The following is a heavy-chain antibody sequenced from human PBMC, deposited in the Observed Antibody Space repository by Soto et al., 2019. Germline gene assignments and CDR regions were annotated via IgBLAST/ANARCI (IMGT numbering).Heavy chain of an antibody. V-gene: IGHV4-34*01. Sequence: QVQLQQWGAGLLKPSETLSLICAVYGGSFSDYYWSWIRQPPGKGLEWIGEINHSGSTNYNPSLKSRVTISVDTSKNQFSLKLSSVTAADTAVYYCARGKMTTLSLLDYWGQRTLVTVSS. J-gene: IGHJ4*02. CDR3: ARGKMTTLSLLDY. CDR1: GGSFSDYY. D-gene: IGHD3-16*01. CDR2: INHSGST.